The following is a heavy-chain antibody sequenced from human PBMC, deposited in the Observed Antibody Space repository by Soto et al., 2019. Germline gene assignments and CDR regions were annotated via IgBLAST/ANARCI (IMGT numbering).Heavy chain of an antibody. CDR1: GYTFTGYY. J-gene: IGHJ5*02. V-gene: IGHV1-2*02. D-gene: IGHD3-22*01. Sequence: GASVKVSCKASGYTFTGYYMHWVRQAPGQGLEWMGWINPNSGGTNYAQKFQGRVTMTRDTSISTAYMELSRLRSDDTAAYYCARARGGITMISRRVSHAQNWFDPWGQGTLVTVSS. CDR2: INPNSGGT. CDR3: ARARGGITMISRRVSHAQNWFDP.